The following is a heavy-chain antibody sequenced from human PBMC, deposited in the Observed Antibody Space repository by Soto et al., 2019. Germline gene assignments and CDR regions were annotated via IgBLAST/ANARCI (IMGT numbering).Heavy chain of an antibody. Sequence: QVQLVQSGVEVKKPGASVKVSCKASGYTFTSYDINWVRQATGQGLEWMGWMNPNSGNTGYAQKFQGRVTMTRNTSIITAYMELSSLRSEDTAVYYCARERAAAGSNRFDPWGQGTLVIVSS. V-gene: IGHV1-8*01. CDR1: GYTFTSYD. CDR3: ARERAAAGSNRFDP. J-gene: IGHJ5*02. D-gene: IGHD6-13*01. CDR2: MNPNSGNT.